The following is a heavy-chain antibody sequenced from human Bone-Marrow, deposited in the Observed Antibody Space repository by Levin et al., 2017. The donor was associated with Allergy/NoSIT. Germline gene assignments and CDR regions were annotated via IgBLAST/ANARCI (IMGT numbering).Heavy chain of an antibody. Sequence: PSQTLSLTCAASGFTFSYFAMHWVRQAPGKGLEWVAVISSDGSNKYYVDSVKGRFTISRDSSKNTLYLQMNSLREGDTGVYFCAKSYFDYVWGSYGAHYFDHLGQGTLVTVSS. D-gene: IGHD3-16*01. CDR3: AKSYFDYVWGSYGAHYFDH. V-gene: IGHV3-30*18. CDR2: ISSDGSNK. CDR1: GFTFSYFA. J-gene: IGHJ4*02.